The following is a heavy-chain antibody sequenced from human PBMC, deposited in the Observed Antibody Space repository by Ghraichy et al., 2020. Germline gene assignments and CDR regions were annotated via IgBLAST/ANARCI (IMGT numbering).Heavy chain of an antibody. D-gene: IGHD4-23*01. CDR2: ISSSSSYI. CDR1: YR. Sequence: YRVNGGRQAPGEGLEWVSSISSSSSYIYYADSVKGRFTISRDNAKNSLYLQMNSLRAEDTAVYYCARDGNAFDIWGQGTMVTVSS. CDR3: ARDGNAFDI. J-gene: IGHJ3*02. V-gene: IGHV3-21*01.